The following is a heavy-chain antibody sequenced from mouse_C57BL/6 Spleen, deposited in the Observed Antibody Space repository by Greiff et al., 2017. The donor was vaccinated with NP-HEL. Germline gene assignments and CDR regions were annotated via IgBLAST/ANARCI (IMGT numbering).Heavy chain of an antibody. CDR1: GYTFTSYG. V-gene: IGHV1-81*01. D-gene: IGHD2-2*01. CDR3: ARGMVTTDYFDY. CDR2: IYPRSGNT. Sequence: QVQLQQSGAELARPGASVKLSCKASGYTFTSYGISWVKQRTGQGLEWIGEIYPRSGNTYYNEKFKGKATLTADKSSSTAYMELRSLTSEDSAVYFCARGMVTTDYFDYWGQGTTLTVSS. J-gene: IGHJ2*01.